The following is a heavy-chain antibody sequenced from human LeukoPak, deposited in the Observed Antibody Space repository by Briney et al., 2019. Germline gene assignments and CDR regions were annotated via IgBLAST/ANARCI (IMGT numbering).Heavy chain of an antibody. CDR1: GGSISSSSYY. CDR3: ARHLPGHSNTWPGP. CDR2: IYHSGST. V-gene: IGHV4-39*01. J-gene: IGHJ5*02. Sequence: SETLSLTRTVSGGSISSSSYYWGWIRQPPGKGLEWIGSIYHSGSTYYNPSLKSRVTISVDTSNNQFSLKLRSVTAADTAVYYCARHLPGHSNTWPGPWGQGTLVTVSS. D-gene: IGHD2-2*01.